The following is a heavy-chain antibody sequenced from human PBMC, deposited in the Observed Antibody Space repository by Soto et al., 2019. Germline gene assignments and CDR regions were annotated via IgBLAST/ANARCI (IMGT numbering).Heavy chain of an antibody. Sequence: GGSLRLSCAASGFTFSSYAMSWVRQAPGKGLEGVSAISGSGGSTYYADSVKGRFTISRDNSKNTLYLQMNSLRAEDTAVYYCAQDPVLRFLEWFREKAEHGNYWGKGTLVTVSS. CDR1: GFTFSSYA. J-gene: IGHJ4*02. CDR2: ISGSGGST. V-gene: IGHV3-23*01. CDR3: AQDPVLRFLEWFREKAEHGNY. D-gene: IGHD3-3*01.